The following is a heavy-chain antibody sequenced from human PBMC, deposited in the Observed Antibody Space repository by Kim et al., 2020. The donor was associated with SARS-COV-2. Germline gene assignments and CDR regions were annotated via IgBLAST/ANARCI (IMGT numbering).Heavy chain of an antibody. CDR3: ARVAVAGTFPEPFFDY. Sequence: ASVKVSCKASGYTFTSYAMHWVRQAPGQRLEWMGWINAGNGNTKYSQKFQGRVTITRDTSASTAYMELSSLRSEDTAVYYCARVAVAGTFPEPFFDYWGQGTLVTVSS. J-gene: IGHJ4*02. CDR1: GYTFTSYA. CDR2: INAGNGNT. V-gene: IGHV1-3*01. D-gene: IGHD6-19*01.